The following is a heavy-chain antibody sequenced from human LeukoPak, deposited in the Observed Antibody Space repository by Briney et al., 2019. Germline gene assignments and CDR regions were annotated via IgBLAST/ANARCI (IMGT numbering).Heavy chain of an antibody. J-gene: IGHJ4*02. CDR2: IYYSGNT. CDR1: GGSISGYY. CDR3: ARNFGSSWYYFDY. D-gene: IGHD6-13*01. V-gene: IGHV4-59*01. Sequence: SETLSLTCTVSGGSISGYYRSWIRQPPGKGLEWIGYIYYSGNTNYNPSLKSRVTISVDTSNNQFSLKLSSVTAADTAVYYCARNFGSSWYYFDYWGQGTLVTVSS.